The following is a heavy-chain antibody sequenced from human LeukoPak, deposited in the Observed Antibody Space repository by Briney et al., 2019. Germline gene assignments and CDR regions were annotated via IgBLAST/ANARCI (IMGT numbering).Heavy chain of an antibody. Sequence: GRSLRLSCAASGFTFSSYGMHWVRQAPGKGLEWVAVISYDGSNKYYADSVKGRFTISRDNSKNTLYLQMNSLRAEDTAVYYCAKATSDSYDSSGQPPLWGQGTLVTVSS. CDR1: GFTFSSYG. CDR3: AKATSDSYDSSGQPPL. D-gene: IGHD3-22*01. V-gene: IGHV3-30*18. J-gene: IGHJ4*02. CDR2: ISYDGSNK.